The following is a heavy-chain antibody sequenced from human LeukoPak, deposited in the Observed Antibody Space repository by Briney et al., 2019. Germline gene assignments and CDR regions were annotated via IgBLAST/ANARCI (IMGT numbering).Heavy chain of an antibody. J-gene: IGHJ4*02. CDR2: ISYDGSNK. Sequence: GGSLRLSCAASGFTFSSYAMHWVRQAPGKGLEWVAVISYDGSNKYYADSVKGRFTISRDNSKNTLYLQMNSLRAEDTAVYYCARDGRWGGGSDFDYWGQGTLVTVSS. D-gene: IGHD5-24*01. CDR3: ARDGRWGGGSDFDY. V-gene: IGHV3-30-3*01. CDR1: GFTFSSYA.